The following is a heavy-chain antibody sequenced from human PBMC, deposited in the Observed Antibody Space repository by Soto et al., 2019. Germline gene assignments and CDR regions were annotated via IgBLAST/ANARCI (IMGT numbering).Heavy chain of an antibody. J-gene: IGHJ4*02. D-gene: IGHD6-19*01. Sequence: VGSLRLSCAASGFNFGVFGMHWVRQAPGKGLEWLSVLSYEGSEEYYADSARGRFTISRDNSKNTLFLQMDSLRVDDTGVYYCALTRRSSLLEVAGPGFEYWGQGTLVTVSS. CDR3: ALTRRSSLLEVAGPGFEY. V-gene: IGHV3-30*03. CDR1: GFNFGVFG. CDR2: LSYEGSEE.